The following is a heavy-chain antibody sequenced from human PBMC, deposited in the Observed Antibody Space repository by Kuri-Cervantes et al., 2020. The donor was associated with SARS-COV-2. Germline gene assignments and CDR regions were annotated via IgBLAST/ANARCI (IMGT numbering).Heavy chain of an antibody. Sequence: SVKVSCKASGYTFTGYYMHWVRQAPGQGLEWMGGIIPIFGTASYAQKFQGRVTITTDESTSTAYMELSSLRSEDTAVYYCARDLGDGYNFAGDAFDIWGQGTMVTVSS. D-gene: IGHD5-24*01. CDR3: ARDLGDGYNFAGDAFDI. J-gene: IGHJ3*02. CDR2: IIPIFGTA. V-gene: IGHV1-69*05. CDR1: GYTFTGYY.